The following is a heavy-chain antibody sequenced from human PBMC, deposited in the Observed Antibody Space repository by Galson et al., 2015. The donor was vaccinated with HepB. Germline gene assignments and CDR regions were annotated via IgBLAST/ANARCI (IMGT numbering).Heavy chain of an antibody. CDR2: INAGNGNT. J-gene: IGHJ4*02. CDR3: ARVGCGLAAAGIGNPNNCFDY. D-gene: IGHD6-13*01. Sequence: SVKVSCKASGYTFTSYAMYWVRQAPGQRLEWMGWINAGNGNTKYSQKFQGRVTITRDTSASTAYMELSSLRSEDTAVYYCARVGCGLAAAGIGNPNNCFDYWGQGTLVTVSS. V-gene: IGHV1-3*01. CDR1: GYTFTSYA.